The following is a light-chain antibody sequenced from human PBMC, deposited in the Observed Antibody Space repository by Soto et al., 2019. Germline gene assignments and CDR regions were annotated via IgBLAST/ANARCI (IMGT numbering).Light chain of an antibody. CDR2: EVS. J-gene: IGLJ1*01. V-gene: IGLV2-23*02. CDR1: SSDVGSFNL. CDR3: CSYAGSGTFPYV. Sequence: QSVLTQPASVSGSPGHSITISCTGTSSDVGSFNLVSWYQQHPGKAPKLMIYEVSKRPSGVSNRFSGSKSANTASLTISGLQAEDEADYYCCSYAGSGTFPYVFGTGTKVTVL.